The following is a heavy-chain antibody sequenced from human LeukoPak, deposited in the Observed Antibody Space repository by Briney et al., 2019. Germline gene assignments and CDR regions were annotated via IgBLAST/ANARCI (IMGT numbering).Heavy chain of an antibody. V-gene: IGHV1-2*02. D-gene: IGHD3-22*01. CDR2: INPNSGGT. CDR1: GYTFTSYY. CDR3: ARDPPYDSLNWFDP. J-gene: IGHJ5*02. Sequence: GASVKVSRKASGYTFTSYYMHWVRQAPGQGLEWMGWINPNSGGTNYAQKFQGRVTMTRDTSISTAYMELSRLRSDDTAVYYCARDPPYDSLNWFDPWGQGTLVTVSS.